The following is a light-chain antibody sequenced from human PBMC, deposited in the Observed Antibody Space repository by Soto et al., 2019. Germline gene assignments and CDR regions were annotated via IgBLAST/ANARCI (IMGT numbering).Light chain of an antibody. CDR3: QQYNSYPLT. V-gene: IGKV1-5*01. J-gene: IGKJ4*01. Sequence: DIQMTQSPSTLYASVGDRVNITCRASQSISSWLAWYQQKPGKAPKLLIYDASSLESGVPSRFSGSGSGTEFTLTISSLQPDDFATYYCQQYNSYPLTFGGGTKVDIK. CDR1: QSISSW. CDR2: DAS.